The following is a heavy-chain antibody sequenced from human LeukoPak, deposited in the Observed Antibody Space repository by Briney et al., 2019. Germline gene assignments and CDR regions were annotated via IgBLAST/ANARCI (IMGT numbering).Heavy chain of an antibody. CDR3: ARYYGDYGAPFDY. V-gene: IGHV1-2*02. D-gene: IGHD4-17*01. CDR1: GYIFTGYY. Sequence: ASVKVSCKASGYIFTGYYMHWVRQAPGQGLEWMGWINPNSGGTNYAQKFQGRVTMTRDTSISTAYMELSRLRSDDTAVYYCARYYGDYGAPFDYWGQGTLVTVSS. CDR2: INPNSGGT. J-gene: IGHJ4*02.